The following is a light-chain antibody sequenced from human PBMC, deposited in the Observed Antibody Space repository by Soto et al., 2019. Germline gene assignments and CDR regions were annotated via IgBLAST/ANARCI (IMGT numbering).Light chain of an antibody. J-gene: IGKJ1*01. CDR1: QSIGKH. V-gene: IGKV1-39*01. CDR3: QQTYTIRWT. Sequence: DIQMTQSPSSVSASVGDRVTITCLASQSIGKHLNWYQQKPGKAPRLLIYSSSTLQGGVPSRFSGSGSVTDFTLTISSLQPEDFATYYCQQTYTIRWTFGQGTKVDIK. CDR2: SSS.